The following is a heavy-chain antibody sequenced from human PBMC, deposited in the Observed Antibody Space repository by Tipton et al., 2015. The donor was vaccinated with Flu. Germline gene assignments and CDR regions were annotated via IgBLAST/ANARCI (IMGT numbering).Heavy chain of an antibody. J-gene: IGHJ6*02. CDR3: TRHEVAARNYYYYGMDV. Sequence: SLRLSCAASGFTFSGSAMHWVRQASGKGLEWVGRIRSKANSYATAYAASVKGRFTISRDDSKNTAYLQMNSLKTEDTAVYYCTRHEVAARNYYYYGMDVWGQGTTVTVSS. CDR1: GFTFSGSA. D-gene: IGHD6-6*01. V-gene: IGHV3-73*01. CDR2: IRSKANSYAT.